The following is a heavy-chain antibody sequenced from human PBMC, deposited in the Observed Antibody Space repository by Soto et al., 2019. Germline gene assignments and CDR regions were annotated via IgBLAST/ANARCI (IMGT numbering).Heavy chain of an antibody. CDR3: ARDGDSGYDRFDY. CDR1: GGTFSSYA. D-gene: IGHD5-12*01. Sequence: SVKVSCKASGGTFSSYAISWVRQAPGQGLEWMGGIIPIFGTANYAQKFQGRVTITADESTSTAYMELSSLRSEDTAVYYCARDGDSGYDRFDYWGQGTLVTVSS. CDR2: IIPIFGTA. V-gene: IGHV1-69*13. J-gene: IGHJ4*02.